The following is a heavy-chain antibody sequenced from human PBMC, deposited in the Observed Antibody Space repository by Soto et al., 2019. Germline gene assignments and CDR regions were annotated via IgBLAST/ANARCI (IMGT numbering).Heavy chain of an antibody. D-gene: IGHD2-15*01. CDR3: KSHSPEDMIRN. J-gene: IGHJ4*02. V-gene: IGHV3-73*02. CDR2: IRSKTDDYAT. CDR1: GFTFSGSP. Sequence: EVQLVESGGGLVQPGGSLKLSCAASGFTFSGSPIHWVRQASGKGLEWVGRIRSKTDDYATAYAASVKGRFTISRDDSKNTAYLQLSSLKTEDTAVYYCKSHSPEDMIRNWGQGPLVTVSS.